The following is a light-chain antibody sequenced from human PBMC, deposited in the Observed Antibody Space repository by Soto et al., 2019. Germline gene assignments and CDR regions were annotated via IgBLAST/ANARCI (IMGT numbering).Light chain of an antibody. J-gene: IGLJ1*01. V-gene: IGLV2-14*01. CDR2: EVG. CDR1: SSDVGAYKF. Sequence: QSLLTQPASVSGSPAQSITICCTGTSSDVGAYKFVSWFQQHPGKAPKLIIYEVGNRPSGVSNRFSGYKSGNTASLTISGLQAEDESDYYCSSYSSSSALVFGTGTKVTV. CDR3: SSYSSSSALV.